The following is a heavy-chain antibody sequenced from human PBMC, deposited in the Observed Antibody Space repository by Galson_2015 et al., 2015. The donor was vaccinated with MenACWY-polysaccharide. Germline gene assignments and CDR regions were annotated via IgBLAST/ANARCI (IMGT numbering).Heavy chain of an antibody. CDR2: IYWNNDG. CDR3: AHCRGGILVPFDY. CDR1: GFSLSTGGVG. J-gene: IGHJ4*02. D-gene: IGHD3-16*01. Sequence: PALVKPTQTLTLTCTFSGFSLSTGGVGVAWLRQPPGKALEWLALIYWNNDGHYSPSLKNRLTITKDTSKSQVVLTMTNMDPVDTATYYCAHCRGGILVPFDYWGQGILVAVAS. V-gene: IGHV2-5*01.